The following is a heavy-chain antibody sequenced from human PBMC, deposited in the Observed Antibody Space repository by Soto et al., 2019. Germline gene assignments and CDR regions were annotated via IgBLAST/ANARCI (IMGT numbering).Heavy chain of an antibody. D-gene: IGHD5-18*01. V-gene: IGHV3-23*01. Sequence: GGSLRLSCAASGFTFSSYAMSWVRQAPGKGLEWVSAISGSGGSTYYADSVKGRFTISRDNSKNTLYLQMNSLRAEDAAVYYCAKDLGYSYGSYYYYYGMDVWGQGTTVTVSS. CDR3: AKDLGYSYGSYYYYYGMDV. J-gene: IGHJ6*02. CDR2: ISGSGGST. CDR1: GFTFSSYA.